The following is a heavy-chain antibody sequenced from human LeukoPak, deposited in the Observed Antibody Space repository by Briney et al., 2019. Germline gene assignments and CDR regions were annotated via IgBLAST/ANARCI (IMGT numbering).Heavy chain of an antibody. CDR1: GFTFSSYW. CDR3: AAVVGANPFDY. CDR2: SNPDGSST. J-gene: IGHJ4*02. Sequence: GGSLRLSCAASGFTFSSYWMHWARQAPGKGLVWVSRSNPDGSSTSYADSVKGRFTISRDNAKSTLYLQLNSLRVEDTAVYYCAAVVGANPFDYWGQGTLVTVSS. D-gene: IGHD1-26*01. V-gene: IGHV3-74*01.